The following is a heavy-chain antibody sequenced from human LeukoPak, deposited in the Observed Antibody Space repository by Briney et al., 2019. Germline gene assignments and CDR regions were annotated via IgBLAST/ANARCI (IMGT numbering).Heavy chain of an antibody. CDR2: INPNTGGT. Sequence: ASVKVSCKASGYTFTTYAISWVRQAPGQGLEWMGWINPNTGGTNYAQKFQGRVTMTRDTSISTAYMELGRLRSDDTAVYYCARDRNKRPIDYWGQGTLVTISS. CDR1: GYTFTTYA. J-gene: IGHJ4*02. V-gene: IGHV1-2*02. CDR3: ARDRNKRPIDY. D-gene: IGHD1-14*01.